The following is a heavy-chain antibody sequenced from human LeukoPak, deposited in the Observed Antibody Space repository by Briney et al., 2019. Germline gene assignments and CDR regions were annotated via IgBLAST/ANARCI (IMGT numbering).Heavy chain of an antibody. CDR3: ARGEWGYGEAVY. Sequence: SGGSLRLSCAVSGFTFSSYWMSWVRQAPGKGLEWVANVKQDGSEKYYGDSVKGRFTISRDNARNSLYLQMNSLRAEDTAVYYCARGEWGYGEAVYWGQGTLVTVSS. J-gene: IGHJ4*02. CDR2: VKQDGSEK. V-gene: IGHV3-7*01. CDR1: GFTFSSYW. D-gene: IGHD1-26*01.